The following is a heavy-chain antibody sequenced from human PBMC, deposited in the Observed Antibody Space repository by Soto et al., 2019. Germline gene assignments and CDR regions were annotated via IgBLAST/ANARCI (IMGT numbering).Heavy chain of an antibody. D-gene: IGHD3-10*01. V-gene: IGHV4-4*02. J-gene: IGHJ6*02. CDR2: IYHSGST. Sequence: SETLSLTCAVSGGSISSSNWWSWVRQPPGKGLEWIGEIYHSGSTNYNPSLKSRVTISVDKSKNQFSLKLSSVTAADTAVYYCATYRQWFGEVLSHYYYYALDVWGQGPTVTVAS. CDR1: GGSISSSNW. CDR3: ATYRQWFGEVLSHYYYYALDV.